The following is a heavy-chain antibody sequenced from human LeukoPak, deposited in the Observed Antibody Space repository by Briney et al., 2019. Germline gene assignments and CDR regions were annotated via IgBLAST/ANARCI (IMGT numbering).Heavy chain of an antibody. J-gene: IGHJ6*02. CDR2: ISSHGSST. CDR3: ARPLKEGGYYYGMDV. Sequence: GGSLRLSCAASGFTFSKYAMFWVRQAPGKGLEFVSAISSHGSSTYYANSLKGRFNISRDNSKNTLYLQMRSLRPEDTAVYYCARPLKEGGYYYGMDVWGQGATVTVSS. V-gene: IGHV3-64*01. D-gene: IGHD3-16*01. CDR1: GFTFSKYA.